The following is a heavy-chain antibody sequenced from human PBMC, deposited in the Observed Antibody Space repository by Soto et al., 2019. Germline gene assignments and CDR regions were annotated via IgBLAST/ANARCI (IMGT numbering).Heavy chain of an antibody. D-gene: IGHD2-2*01. CDR2: ISSSSSSAYI. J-gene: IGHJ6*02. CDR3: ARQGTSTKYYTMDV. CDR1: GFSFSTYS. V-gene: IGHV3-21*01. Sequence: SGGSLRLSCAASGFSFSTYSMNWVRQAPGKGLEWVSSISSSSSSAYIFYADSVKGRFTISRDNAENSLYLQMNSLRVEDTAVYYCARQGTSTKYYTMDVWGQGTTVTVSS.